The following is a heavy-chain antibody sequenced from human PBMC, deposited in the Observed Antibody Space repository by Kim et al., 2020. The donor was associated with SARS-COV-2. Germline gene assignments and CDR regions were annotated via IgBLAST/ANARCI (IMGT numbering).Heavy chain of an antibody. V-gene: IGHV4-31*03. CDR1: GGSISSGGYY. CDR2: IYYSGST. J-gene: IGHJ4*02. CDR3: ARESGPERRDGYNPALSRSATEDLYYFDY. D-gene: IGHD5-12*01. Sequence: SETLSLTCTVSGGSISSGGYYWSWIRQHPGKGLEWIGYIYYSGSTYYNPSLKSRVTISVDTSKNQFSLKLSSVTAADTAVYYCARESGPERRDGYNPALSRSATEDLYYFDYWGQGTLVTVSS.